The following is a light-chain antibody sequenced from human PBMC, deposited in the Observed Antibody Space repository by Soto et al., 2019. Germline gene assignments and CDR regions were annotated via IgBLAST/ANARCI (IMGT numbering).Light chain of an antibody. Sequence: QSALTQPPSVSGAPGQRVTISCTGSSSNIGAGYDVHWYQQLPGTAPKLLIYGNSNRPSGVPDRFSGSKSGTSASLAITGLQAEDEADYYCLSYDSSLSGYVFGTGTKVTVL. CDR1: SSNIGAGYD. V-gene: IGLV1-40*01. CDR3: LSYDSSLSGYV. CDR2: GNS. J-gene: IGLJ1*01.